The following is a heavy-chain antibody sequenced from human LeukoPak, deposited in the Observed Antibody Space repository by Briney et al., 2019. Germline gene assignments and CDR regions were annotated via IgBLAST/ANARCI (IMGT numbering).Heavy chain of an antibody. CDR1: GGTFSSYT. CDR3: ASGTYYDFWCGSRIDY. Sequence: ASVKVSCKASGGTFSSYTISWVRQAPGQGLEWMGRIIPILGIANYAQKFQGRVTITADKSTSTAYMELSSLRSEDTAVYYCASGTYYDFWCGSRIDYWGQGTLVTVSS. CDR2: IIPILGIA. J-gene: IGHJ4*02. D-gene: IGHD3-3*01. V-gene: IGHV1-69*02.